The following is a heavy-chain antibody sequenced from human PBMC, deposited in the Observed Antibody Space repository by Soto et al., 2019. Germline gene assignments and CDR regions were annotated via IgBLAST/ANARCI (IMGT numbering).Heavy chain of an antibody. V-gene: IGHV3-74*01. Sequence: GGSLRLSCAASGFTFSSYWMHWVRQAPGKGLVWVSRINSDGSSTSYADSVKGRFTISRDNAKNTLYLQMNSLRAEDTAVYYCARLKRITMVRGVIITGGASFGMDVWGQGTTVTVSS. CDR3: ARLKRITMVRGVIITGGASFGMDV. D-gene: IGHD3-10*01. J-gene: IGHJ6*02. CDR1: GFTFSSYW. CDR2: INSDGSST.